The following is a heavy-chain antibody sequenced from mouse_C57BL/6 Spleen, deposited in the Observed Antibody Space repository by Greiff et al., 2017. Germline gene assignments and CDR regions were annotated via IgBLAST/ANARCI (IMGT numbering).Heavy chain of an antibody. CDR3: ARCGYYGYFDV. D-gene: IGHD2-2*01. J-gene: IGHJ1*03. CDR1: GFTFSDYG. Sequence: EVMLVESGGGLVKPGGSLKLSCAASGFTFSDYGMHWVRQAPEKGLEWVAYISSGSSTIYYADTVKGRFTISRDNAKNTLFLQMTSLRSEDTAMYYCARCGYYGYFDVWGTGTTVTVSS. CDR2: ISSGSSTI. V-gene: IGHV5-17*01.